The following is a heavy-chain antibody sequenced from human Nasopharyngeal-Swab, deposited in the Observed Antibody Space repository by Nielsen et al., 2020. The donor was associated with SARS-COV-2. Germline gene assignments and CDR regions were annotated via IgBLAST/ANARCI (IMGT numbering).Heavy chain of an antibody. CDR1: GGSIRYDY. Sequence: SQTLSLTWTVSGGSIRYDYWSWFRQPPGKGLEWIWYIYYRGTTNYNPSLKSRVTISVDTSKNQFSLKLSSVTAADTAVYYCARSEWIQLWSTGRRGMDVWGQGTTVTVSS. CDR2: IYYRGTT. CDR3: ARSEWIQLWSTGRRGMDV. J-gene: IGHJ6*02. D-gene: IGHD5-18*01. V-gene: IGHV4-59*13.